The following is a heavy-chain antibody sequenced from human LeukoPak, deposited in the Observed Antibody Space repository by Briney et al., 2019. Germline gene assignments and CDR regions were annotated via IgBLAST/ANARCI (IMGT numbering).Heavy chain of an antibody. CDR2: IYPGDSGP. CDR1: GYSFTNYC. D-gene: IGHD1-26*01. Sequence: GESLKISCKVSGYSFTNYCIGWVRQMPGKGLEWRGIIYPGDSGPTYSPSFQGQVTISVDKSINTAYLQWSSLQASDTAMYYCGMSGDRVPLQDDVFDVWGQGTMVTVST. V-gene: IGHV5-51*01. CDR3: GMSGDRVPLQDDVFDV. J-gene: IGHJ3*01.